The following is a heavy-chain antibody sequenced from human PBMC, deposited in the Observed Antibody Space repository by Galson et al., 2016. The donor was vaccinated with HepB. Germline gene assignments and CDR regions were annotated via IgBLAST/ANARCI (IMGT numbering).Heavy chain of an antibody. CDR2: INQDGSGK. CDR3: ARAYQYTLDY. J-gene: IGHJ4*02. D-gene: IGHD1-1*01. V-gene: IGHV3-7*04. Sequence: SLRLSCAASGLTFSRFWMTWVRQAPGKGLEWVANINQDGSGKHYLDSVRGRFTISRDNAKNSLYLQMNSLRAEDTAVYFCARAYQYTLDYWGQGTLATVSS. CDR1: GLTFSRFW.